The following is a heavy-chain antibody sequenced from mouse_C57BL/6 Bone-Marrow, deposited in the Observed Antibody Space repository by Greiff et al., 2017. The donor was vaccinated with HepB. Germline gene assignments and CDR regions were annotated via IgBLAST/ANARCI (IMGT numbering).Heavy chain of an antibody. Sequence: VQLKESGAELVRPGASVKLSCTASGFNIKDDYMHWVKQRPEQGLEWIGWIDPENGDTEYASKFQGKATITADTSSNTAYLQHSSLTSEDTAVYYCTFFYGNYEYFDVWGTGTTVTVSS. J-gene: IGHJ1*03. V-gene: IGHV14-4*01. D-gene: IGHD2-1*01. CDR2: IDPENGDT. CDR3: TFFYGNYEYFDV. CDR1: GFNIKDDY.